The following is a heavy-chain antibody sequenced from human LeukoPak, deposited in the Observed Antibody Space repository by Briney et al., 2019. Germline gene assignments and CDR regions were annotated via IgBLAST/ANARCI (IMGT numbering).Heavy chain of an antibody. V-gene: IGHV3-23*01. CDR2: IGGGGGST. J-gene: IGHJ3*02. Sequence: PGGSLRLSCSMSGFTLSHYAMSWVRQAPGKGLEWVSTIGGGGGSTYYADSVKGRFTISRDNSKNTLYLQMNSLRAEDTAVYYCARVGTYDAFDIWGQGTMVTVSS. CDR1: GFTLSHYA. CDR3: ARVGTYDAFDI. D-gene: IGHD3-10*01.